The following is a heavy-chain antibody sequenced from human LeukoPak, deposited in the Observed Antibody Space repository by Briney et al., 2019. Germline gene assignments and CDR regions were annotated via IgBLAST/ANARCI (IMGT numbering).Heavy chain of an antibody. V-gene: IGHV4-34*01. Sequence: SETLSLTCAVYGGSFSGYYWSWIRQPPGKGLEWIGEINYSGSTNYNPSLKSRVTISVDTSKNQFSLKLSSVTAADTAVYYCARDSGTTGEVKFDPWGQGTLVTVSS. J-gene: IGHJ5*02. CDR2: INYSGST. D-gene: IGHD3-10*01. CDR3: ARDSGTTGEVKFDP. CDR1: GGSFSGYY.